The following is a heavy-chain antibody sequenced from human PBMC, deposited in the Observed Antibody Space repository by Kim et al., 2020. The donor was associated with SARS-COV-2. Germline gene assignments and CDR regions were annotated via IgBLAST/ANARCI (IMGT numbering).Heavy chain of an antibody. CDR1: GGSFSGFY. J-gene: IGHJ4*02. CDR3: ARSLSNTSGSGRHYCDI. V-gene: IGHV4-34*01. D-gene: IGHD3-10*01. Sequence: SETLSLTCAVYGGSFSGFYWSWIRQPPGSGLEWIWEINHIGRTNYNPSLKSRVPISLDTSSNQFSLKLTSVTAADTAVYYCARSLSNTSGSGRHYCDIWGQGTLVTVSS. CDR2: INHIGRT.